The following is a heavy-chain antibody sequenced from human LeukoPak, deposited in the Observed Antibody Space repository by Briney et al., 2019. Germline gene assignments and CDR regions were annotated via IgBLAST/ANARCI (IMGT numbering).Heavy chain of an antibody. CDR2: ISYSGST. V-gene: IGHV4-39*01. CDR1: GDSISSRPYD. J-gene: IGHJ4*02. CDR3: ARHLSQGDGTKRGFYY. D-gene: IGHD5-24*01. Sequence: PSETLSLTCTVSGDSISSRPYDWGWIRQPPGKGLEYIGSISYSGSTYYNPSLGSRVTISVDTSSNQFSLKLSSVTAADTAVYYCARHLSQGDGTKRGFYYWGQGTLVTVSS.